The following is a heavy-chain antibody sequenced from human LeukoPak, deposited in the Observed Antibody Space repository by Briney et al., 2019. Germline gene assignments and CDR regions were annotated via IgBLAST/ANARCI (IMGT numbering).Heavy chain of an antibody. D-gene: IGHD1-1*01. CDR1: VGSFSRYY. Sequence: PSETLSLTCAVYVGSFSRYYWSWIRQSPGKGLEWIAEIDHRGDTNYNPSVKSRVTISVDTSKNQFSLKVRSLSAADTAVYYCARGPTISETGYFDFWGQGTLVTVSS. V-gene: IGHV4-34*01. CDR2: IDHRGDT. J-gene: IGHJ4*03. CDR3: ARGPTISETGYFDF.